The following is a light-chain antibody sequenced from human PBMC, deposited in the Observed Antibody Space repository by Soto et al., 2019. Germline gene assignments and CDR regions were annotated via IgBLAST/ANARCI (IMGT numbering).Light chain of an antibody. V-gene: IGLV2-14*01. Sequence: ALTQPASVSGSPGQSITISCTGSSSDVGGYNYVSWYQQHQGKAPKLMIYEVSNRPSGVSNRFSGSKSGNTASLTISGLQAEDEADYYCNSFASSSTVVFGTGTKVTV. CDR2: EVS. CDR3: NSFASSSTVV. J-gene: IGLJ1*01. CDR1: SSDVGGYNY.